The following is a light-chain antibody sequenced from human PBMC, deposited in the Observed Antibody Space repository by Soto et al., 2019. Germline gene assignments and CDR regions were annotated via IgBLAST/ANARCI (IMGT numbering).Light chain of an antibody. CDR3: QQYYSIPWT. Sequence: DIVMTQSPDSLAVSLGEMATINCKSSQSVLFSSNNNNRLAWYQHKPGQPPKLLIYGASTRESGVPDRFSGTGSGTDFTLTISSLQAEDVAVYYCQQYYSIPWTFGQGTKVEIK. CDR1: QSVLFSSNNNNR. J-gene: IGKJ1*01. V-gene: IGKV4-1*01. CDR2: GAS.